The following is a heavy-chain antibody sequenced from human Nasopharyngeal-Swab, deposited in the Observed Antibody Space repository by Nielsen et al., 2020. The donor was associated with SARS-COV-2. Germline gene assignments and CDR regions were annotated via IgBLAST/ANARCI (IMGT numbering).Heavy chain of an antibody. CDR1: GFTVSNNY. CDR3: AREWDYYGSGSFGAFDI. CDR2: IYSGGST. V-gene: IGHV3-53*01. D-gene: IGHD3-10*01. Sequence: GESLKISCAASGFTVSNNYMTWVRQAPGKGLEWVSLIYSGGSTYYADSVKGRFTSSRDNSKNTLYLQMNSLRAEDTAVYYCAREWDYYGSGSFGAFDIWGQGTMVTVSS. J-gene: IGHJ3*02.